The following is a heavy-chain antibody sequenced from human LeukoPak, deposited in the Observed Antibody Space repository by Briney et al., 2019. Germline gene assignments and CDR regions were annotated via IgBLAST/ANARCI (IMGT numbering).Heavy chain of an antibody. CDR2: IILFFGLT. Sequence: ASVKVSCKASGGTFSTYAFSWVRHPPAQGLEWMGVIILFFGLTNYYQIFQDSLTITADESTSTAYMELSRLKPEDTAVYYCATDQAPHRPGGEHNKTALSWNLLSWFDPWGQGTLVTVSS. J-gene: IGHJ5*02. V-gene: IGHV1-69*13. CDR3: ATDQAPHRPGGEHNKTALSWNLLSWFDP. D-gene: IGHD6-13*01. CDR1: GGTFSTYA.